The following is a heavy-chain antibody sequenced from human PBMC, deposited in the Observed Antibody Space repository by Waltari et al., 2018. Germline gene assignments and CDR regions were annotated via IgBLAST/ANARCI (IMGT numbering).Heavy chain of an antibody. V-gene: IGHV4-4*02. CDR3: ARAPQLYYYYGMDV. CDR1: GGSISSSHW. D-gene: IGHD1-1*01. CDR2: IYQSGST. Sequence: QVQLQESGPGLVKPSGTLSLTCAVSGGSISSSHWWSWVRKPPGKGLEWIGEIYQSGSTNYNPSLKSGVTISVDKSKNQVSLKLSSVTAADTAVYYCARAPQLYYYYGMDVWGQGTTVTVSS. J-gene: IGHJ6*02.